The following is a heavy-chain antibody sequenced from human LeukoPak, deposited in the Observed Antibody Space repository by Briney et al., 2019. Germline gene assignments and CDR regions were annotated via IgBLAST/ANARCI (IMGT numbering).Heavy chain of an antibody. J-gene: IGHJ4*02. CDR3: ASFDEGIAVS. Sequence: SETLSLTCTVSGGSISSSSYYWGWIRQPPGKGLEWIGSIYYSGSTYYNPSLKSRVTISVDTSKNQFSLKLSSVTAADTAVYYCASFDEGIAVSWGQGTLVIVSS. CDR2: IYYSGST. D-gene: IGHD6-19*01. V-gene: IGHV4-39*01. CDR1: GGSISSSSYY.